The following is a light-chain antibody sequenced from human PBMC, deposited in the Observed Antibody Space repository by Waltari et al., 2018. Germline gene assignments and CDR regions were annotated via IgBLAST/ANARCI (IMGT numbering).Light chain of an antibody. CDR1: QTISNSH. CDR3: QQYGYTLWT. Sequence: EIVLTQSPGTLSLSPGERATLPCRASQTISNSHLAWYQQKPGQAPRLLIYSASSRATGIPDRFSGSGSGTDFTLTISRLEPEDLGVYYCQQYGYTLWTFGQGTKVEIK. J-gene: IGKJ1*01. V-gene: IGKV3-20*01. CDR2: SAS.